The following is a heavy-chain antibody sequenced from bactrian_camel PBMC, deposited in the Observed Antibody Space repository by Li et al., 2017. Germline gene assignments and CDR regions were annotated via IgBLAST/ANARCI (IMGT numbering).Heavy chain of an antibody. Sequence: DVQLVESGGGSVQVGGSLRLSCAASASEYTRRGTYRAWFRQAPGKEREGVAGTNRAGRGTYYAVSAKGRFTISQDSAKNTMYLQMNSLKPEDTAMYYCAAIPSCRAVPERVTVWGQGTQVTVS. D-gene: IGHD5*01. CDR1: EYTRRGTY. J-gene: IGHJ4*01. CDR3: AAIPSCRAVPERVTV. V-gene: IGHV3S40*01. CDR2: TNRAGRGT.